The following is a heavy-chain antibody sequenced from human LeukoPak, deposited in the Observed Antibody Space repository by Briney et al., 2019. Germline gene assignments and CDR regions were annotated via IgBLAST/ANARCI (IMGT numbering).Heavy chain of an antibody. Sequence: ASVKVSCKASGYTFTSYGISWVRQAPGQGLEWMGWISAYNGNTNYAQKLQGRVTMTTDTSTSTAYMELRSLRSDDTAVYYCARDRIQLWGKEGDFDYWGQGTLVTVSS. V-gene: IGHV1-18*01. CDR3: ARDRIQLWGKEGDFDY. J-gene: IGHJ4*02. CDR1: GYTFTSYG. CDR2: ISAYNGNT. D-gene: IGHD5-18*01.